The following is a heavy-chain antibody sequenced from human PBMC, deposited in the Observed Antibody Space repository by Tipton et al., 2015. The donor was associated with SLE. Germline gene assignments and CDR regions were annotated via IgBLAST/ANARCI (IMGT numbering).Heavy chain of an antibody. CDR1: GGSMSSSSYY. CDR2: IYNSGRT. D-gene: IGHD4-17*01. J-gene: IGHJ2*01. V-gene: IGHV4-39*07. CDR3: ARDTVSFDL. Sequence: TLSLTCTVTGGSMSSSSYYWGWISKPPGKGLEWIGSIYNSGRTYCNPSLKSRVTISVDTSKNQFSLKLSSVTAADTAVYYCARDTVSFDLWGRGTLVTVSS.